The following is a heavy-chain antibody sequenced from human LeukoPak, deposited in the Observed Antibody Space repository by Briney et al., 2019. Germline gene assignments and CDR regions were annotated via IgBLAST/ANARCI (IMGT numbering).Heavy chain of an antibody. CDR1: GFRFSNYG. Sequence: PGGSLRLSCAASGFRFSNYGMHWVRQAPGKGLEWVAFIRYDETNKHYADSVKGRFTISRDNSKNTLYLQMNSLRSEDTAVYYCAKGVYGGSSGGFYFDYWGQGALVTVSS. D-gene: IGHD1-26*01. CDR3: AKGVYGGSSGGFYFDY. J-gene: IGHJ4*02. V-gene: IGHV3-30*02. CDR2: IRYDETNK.